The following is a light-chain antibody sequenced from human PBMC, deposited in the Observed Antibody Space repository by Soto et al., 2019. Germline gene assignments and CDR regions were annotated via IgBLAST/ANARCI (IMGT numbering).Light chain of an antibody. V-gene: IGKV1-9*01. CDR1: QGISTF. Sequence: DIHMTQSPSSLSASVGDRLTITCRASQGISTFLAWYQKKPGKAPNLLIYAASTLQSGVPSRFSGSGSGTDFNLTISRLQTEDFATYVCQQLNSYTITFGQGTRLEIK. CDR2: AAS. CDR3: QQLNSYTIT. J-gene: IGKJ5*01.